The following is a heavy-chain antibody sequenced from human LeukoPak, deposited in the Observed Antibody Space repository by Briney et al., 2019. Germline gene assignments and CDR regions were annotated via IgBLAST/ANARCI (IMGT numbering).Heavy chain of an antibody. J-gene: IGHJ4*02. CDR2: IKNDGSEK. Sequence: GGSLRLSCAASGFPFSTYWITWVRQAPGKGLEWVANIKNDGSEKYYVDSVKGRFTISRDNAENSLFLQMNSLRVEDAAIYYCTRDSGLTGYDLLDYWGQGTLVTVSS. CDR3: TRDSGLTGYDLLDY. V-gene: IGHV3-7*01. D-gene: IGHD5-12*01. CDR1: GFPFSTYW.